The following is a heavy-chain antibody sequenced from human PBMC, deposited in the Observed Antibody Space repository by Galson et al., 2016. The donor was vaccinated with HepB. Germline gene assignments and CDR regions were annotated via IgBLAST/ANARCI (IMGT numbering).Heavy chain of an antibody. D-gene: IGHD6-19*01. J-gene: IGHJ6*02. V-gene: IGHV4-59*01. CDR2: IYYSGRT. Sequence: ETLSLTCTVSGASISGYYLSWIRQPPGKGLEWIGYIYYSGRTNYDPSLKSRVTISVDPSKNQFSLKLSSVTAADTAVYYCARDDSGGWYGFHYGMDVWGQGTTVTVSS. CDR1: GASISGYY. CDR3: ARDDSGGWYGFHYGMDV.